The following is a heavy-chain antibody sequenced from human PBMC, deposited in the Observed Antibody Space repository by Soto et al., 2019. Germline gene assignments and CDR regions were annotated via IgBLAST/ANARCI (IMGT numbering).Heavy chain of an antibody. CDR1: GFTFSSYA. D-gene: IGHD3-22*01. CDR2: ISGSGGST. Sequence: GGSLRLSCAASGFTFSSYAMSWVRQAPWKGLEWVSAISGSGGSTYYADSVKGRFTISRDNSKNTLYLQMNSLRAEDTAVYYCAKGYDSSGYYDDDNWFDPWGQGTLVTVYS. CDR3: AKGYDSSGYYDDDNWFDP. J-gene: IGHJ5*02. V-gene: IGHV3-23*01.